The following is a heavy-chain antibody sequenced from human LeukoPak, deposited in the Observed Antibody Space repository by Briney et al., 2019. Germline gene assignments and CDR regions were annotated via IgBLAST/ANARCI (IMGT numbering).Heavy chain of an antibody. CDR2: IYYSGST. D-gene: IGHD1/OR15-1a*01. CDR3: ARLRTIGDWYFDL. CDR1: GGSISSYY. J-gene: IGHJ2*01. V-gene: IGHV4-59*08. Sequence: SETLSLTCTVSGGSISSYYWSWIRQPPGKGLEWIGYIYYSGSTNYNPSLKSRVTMSVDTSRTQFSLKLSSVTAADTAVYYCARLRTIGDWYFDLWGRGTLVTVSS.